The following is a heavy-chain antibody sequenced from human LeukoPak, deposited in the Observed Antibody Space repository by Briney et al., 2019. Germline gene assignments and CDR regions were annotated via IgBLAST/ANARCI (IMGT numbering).Heavy chain of an antibody. D-gene: IGHD1-20*01. CDR3: ARDLGISGTYDNYCFDH. CDR1: GGTFSRYA. J-gene: IGHJ4*02. Sequence: ASVKVSCKTSGGTFSRYAISWVRQAPGQGLEWMGRFIPIFGTANYALKFQGRVSITTDESTSTAYMELSSLRSDDTAVYYCARDLGISGTYDNYCFDHWGQGTLDTVSS. V-gene: IGHV1-69*05. CDR2: FIPIFGTA.